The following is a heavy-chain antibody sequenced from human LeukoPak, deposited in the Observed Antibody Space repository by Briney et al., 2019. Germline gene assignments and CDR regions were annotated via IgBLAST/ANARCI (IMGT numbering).Heavy chain of an antibody. CDR1: GGSISSYY. D-gene: IGHD6-19*01. CDR2: IYTSGST. J-gene: IGHJ4*02. V-gene: IGHV4-4*07. Sequence: SETLSLTCTVSGGSISSYYWSWIRQPAGKGLEWIGRIYTSGSTNYNPSLKSRVTMSVDTSKNQFSLKLSSVTAADTAVYYCARAKAGSSSGFQHYFDYWGQGTLVTVSS. CDR3: ARAKAGSSSGFQHYFDY.